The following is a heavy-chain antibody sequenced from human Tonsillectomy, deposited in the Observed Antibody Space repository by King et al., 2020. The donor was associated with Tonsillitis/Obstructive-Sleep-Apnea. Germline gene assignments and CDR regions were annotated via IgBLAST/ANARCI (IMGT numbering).Heavy chain of an antibody. CDR1: GFTFSSYG. CDR3: ARADYYDFWSDRYWFDP. D-gene: IGHD3-3*01. CDR2: IWYDGSNK. V-gene: IGHV3-33*01. J-gene: IGHJ5*02. Sequence: VQLVESGGGVVQPGRSLRLSCAASGFTFSSYGMHWVRQAPGKGLEWVAGIWYDGSNKYYADSVKGRFTISRDNSKKTLYLQMNSLRAEDTAVYYCARADYYDFWSDRYWFDPWGQGTLVTVSS.